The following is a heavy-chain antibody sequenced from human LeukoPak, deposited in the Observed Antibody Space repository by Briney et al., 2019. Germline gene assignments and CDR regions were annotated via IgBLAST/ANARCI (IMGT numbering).Heavy chain of an antibody. CDR3: AREGRTDRYYYYMDV. CDR1: GFTFDGYG. Sequence: SGGSLRLSCAASGFTFDGYGMSWVRQAPGKGLEWVSSISSSSSYIYYADSVKGRITISRDNAKNSLYLQMNSLRAEDTAVYYCAREGRTDRYYYYMDVWGKGTTVTVSS. CDR2: ISSSSSYI. V-gene: IGHV3-21*01. J-gene: IGHJ6*03. D-gene: IGHD4-17*01.